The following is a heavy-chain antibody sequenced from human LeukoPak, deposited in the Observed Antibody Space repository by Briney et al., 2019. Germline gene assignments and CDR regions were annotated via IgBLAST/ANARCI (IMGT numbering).Heavy chain of an antibody. Sequence: SETLSLTCTVSDGSISNYYWSWIRQPPGKGLEWIGYIYYSGSTNYNPSLKSRVTISVDTSKNQFSLKLSSVTAADTAVYYCAREHTAAAGDNWFDPWGQGTLVTVSS. CDR2: IYYSGST. CDR3: AREHTAAAGDNWFDP. V-gene: IGHV4-59*01. J-gene: IGHJ5*02. D-gene: IGHD6-13*01. CDR1: DGSISNYY.